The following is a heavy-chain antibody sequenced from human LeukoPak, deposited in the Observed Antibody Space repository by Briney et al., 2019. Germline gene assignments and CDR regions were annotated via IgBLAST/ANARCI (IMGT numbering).Heavy chain of an antibody. CDR3: ATTVAGYPDDYLDY. J-gene: IGHJ4*02. D-gene: IGHD6-19*01. CDR1: EFTFSNYW. V-gene: IGHV3-7*01. Sequence: GGSLRLSCAASEFTFSNYWMSWVRQAPGKGLERVAHTNQDGSKNYYVDSVRGRFTISRDNAKNSLYLQMNSLRAEDTAVYYCATTVAGYPDDYLDYWGQGTLVTVSS. CDR2: TNQDGSKN.